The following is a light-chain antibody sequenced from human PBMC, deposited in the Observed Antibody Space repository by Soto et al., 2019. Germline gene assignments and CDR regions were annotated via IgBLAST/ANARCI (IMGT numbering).Light chain of an antibody. J-gene: IGLJ1*01. Sequence: QSVLTQPPSASGSPGQSVAISCTGTSSDIGGYNFVSWYQQHPGKAPKLMIYDVTKRPSGVHDRFSGSKSGNTATLIVSGLQAEDEADYYCSSHGGSNNPYVFGPGTKVTVL. CDR3: SSHGGSNNPYV. CDR1: SSDIGGYNF. V-gene: IGLV2-8*01. CDR2: DVT.